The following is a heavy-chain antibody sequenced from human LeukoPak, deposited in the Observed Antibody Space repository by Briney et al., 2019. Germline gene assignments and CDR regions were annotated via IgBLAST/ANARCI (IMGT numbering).Heavy chain of an antibody. V-gene: IGHV3-21*01. D-gene: IGHD3-10*01. CDR3: VREQARGVSFDY. CDR1: GFTFSSHS. J-gene: IGHJ4*02. Sequence: PGGSLRLSCVVSGFTFSSHSVNWVRQAPGKGLEWVLSITTSNYIFYADSVKGRFTISRDNAKNSLYLQMTGLRAADTAVYYCVREQARGVSFDYWGQGTLVTVSS. CDR2: ITTSNYI.